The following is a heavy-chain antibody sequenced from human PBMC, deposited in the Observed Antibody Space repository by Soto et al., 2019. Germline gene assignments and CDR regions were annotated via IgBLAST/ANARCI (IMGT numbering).Heavy chain of an antibody. V-gene: IGHV1-18*01. CDR3: ARVGYSGYEERNNWFDP. CDR1: GYTFTSYG. J-gene: IGHJ5*02. Sequence: ASVKVSCKASGYTFTSYGISWVRQAPGQGLEWMGWISAYNGNTNYAQKLRGRVTMTTDTSTSTAYMELRSLRSDDTAVYYCARVGYSGYEERNNWFDPWGQGTLVTVSS. D-gene: IGHD5-12*01. CDR2: ISAYNGNT.